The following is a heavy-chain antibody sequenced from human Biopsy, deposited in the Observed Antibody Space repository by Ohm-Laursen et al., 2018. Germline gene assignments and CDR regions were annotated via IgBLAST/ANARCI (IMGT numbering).Heavy chain of an antibody. D-gene: IGHD2-2*01. V-gene: IGHV1-2*02. CDR3: ARDYQPYLVTIHYYYYGMDV. CDR2: INAKTGDT. J-gene: IGHJ6*02. CDR1: GYTFTGYH. Sequence: ASVKVSCKASGYTFTGYHVHWGRQAPGQGLEWMGWINAKTGDTNYAQKFQGRVTMTTDTSAATAYMELRSLRSDDTAVYYFARDYQPYLVTIHYYYYGMDVWGQGTTVTVSS.